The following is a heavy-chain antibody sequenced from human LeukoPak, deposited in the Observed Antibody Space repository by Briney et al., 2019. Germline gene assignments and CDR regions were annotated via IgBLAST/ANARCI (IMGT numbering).Heavy chain of an antibody. CDR1: GFTFSSYS. J-gene: IGHJ3*02. CDR3: GRVGGRSKAAKGDAFDI. Sequence: GGSLRLSCAASGFTFSSYSMNWVRQAPGKGLEWVSSISSGSTYMYYTDSVKGRFTISRDNAQNSMYVQMNSLRAEDTAVYYCGRVGGRSKAAKGDAFDIWGQGTMVTVSS. D-gene: IGHD6-6*01. V-gene: IGHV3-21*01. CDR2: ISSGSTYM.